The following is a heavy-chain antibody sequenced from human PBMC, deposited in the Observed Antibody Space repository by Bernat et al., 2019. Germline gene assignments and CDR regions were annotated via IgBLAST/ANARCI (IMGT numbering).Heavy chain of an antibody. Sequence: QLQLQESGPGLVKPSETLSLTCTVSGGSVSSSTYYWGWIRQPPGMGLEWIGSVYYSGSTYYNPSLKSRVTISIDTSKNQFSLKLSSVTAADTAVYYCARQGGYSSPMVLWGQGTLVTVSS. CDR3: ARQGGYSSPMVL. V-gene: IGHV4-39*01. J-gene: IGHJ4*02. D-gene: IGHD5-18*01. CDR1: GGSVSSSTYY. CDR2: VYYSGST.